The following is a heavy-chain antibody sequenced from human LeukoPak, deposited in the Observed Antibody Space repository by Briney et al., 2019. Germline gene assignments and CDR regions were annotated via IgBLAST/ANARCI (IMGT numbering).Heavy chain of an antibody. Sequence: SVQVSCKASGGTFSSYAISWVRQAPGQGLEWMGRIIPIFGTANYAQKFQGRVTITTDESTSTAYMELSRLRSEDTAVYYCARGARDYGAYPNYWAQGTLVTVSS. D-gene: IGHD4-17*01. CDR3: ARGARDYGAYPNY. V-gene: IGHV1-69*05. CDR2: IIPIFGTA. J-gene: IGHJ4*02. CDR1: GGTFSSYA.